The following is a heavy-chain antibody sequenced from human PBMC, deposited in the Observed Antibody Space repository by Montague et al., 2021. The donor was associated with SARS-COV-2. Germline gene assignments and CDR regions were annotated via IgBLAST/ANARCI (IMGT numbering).Heavy chain of an antibody. J-gene: IGHJ6*02. CDR2: ISSSSSYI. CDR1: GFTFSSYS. CDR3: ARDPLDYGLWSSGSYYNAYYYYYGMDV. V-gene: IGHV3-21*01. D-gene: IGHD3-10*01. Sequence: SLRLPCAASGFTFSSYSMNWVRQAPGKGLEWVSSISSSSSYIYYADSVEGRFTISRDNAKNSLYLQMSSLRAEDTAVYYCARDPLDYGLWSSGSYYNAYYYYYGMDVWGQGTTVTVSS.